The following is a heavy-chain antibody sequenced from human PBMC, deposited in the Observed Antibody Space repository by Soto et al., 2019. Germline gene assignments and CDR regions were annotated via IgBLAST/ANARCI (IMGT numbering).Heavy chain of an antibody. V-gene: IGHV4-30-4*01. J-gene: IGHJ6*02. CDR1: GGSISSGDYY. CDR3: ARAGGYDFWSGYYRYHYYGMDV. D-gene: IGHD3-3*01. Sequence: SETLSLTCTVSGGSISSGDYYWSWIRQPPGKGLEWIGYIYYSGSTYCNPSLKSRVTISVDTSKNQFSLKLSSVTAADTAVYYCARAGGYDFWSGYYRYHYYGMDVWGQGTTVTVSS. CDR2: IYYSGST.